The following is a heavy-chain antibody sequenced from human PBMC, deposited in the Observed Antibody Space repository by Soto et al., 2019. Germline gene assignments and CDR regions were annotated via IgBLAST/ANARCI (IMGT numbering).Heavy chain of an antibody. Sequence: GGSLRLSCAASGFTFSSYWMHWVRQAPGKGLVWVSRINSDGSSTSYADSVKGRFTISRDTAKNMLYLQMNSLRAEDTAIYYCAKDSHWAIISPTHDYWGHGTLVTVSS. V-gene: IGHV3-74*01. CDR1: GFTFSSYW. D-gene: IGHD2-2*01. CDR3: AKDSHWAIISPTHDY. CDR2: INSDGSST. J-gene: IGHJ4*01.